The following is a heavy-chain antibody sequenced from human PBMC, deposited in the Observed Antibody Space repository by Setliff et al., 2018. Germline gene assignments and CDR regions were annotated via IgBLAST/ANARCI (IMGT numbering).Heavy chain of an antibody. CDR3: ARQPTGTYQWTFDS. J-gene: IGHJ4*02. Sequence: KTSETLSLTCAVSDYSITNNYYWGWIRQAPGKGLEWIGTAHQSGTTFYNPSLKGRVTMSVDTSKSQFSLKLNSVTATDTAVYYCARQPTGTYQWTFDSWGQGTLVTVS. CDR1: DYSITNNYY. CDR2: AHQSGTT. V-gene: IGHV4-38-2*01. D-gene: IGHD1-26*01.